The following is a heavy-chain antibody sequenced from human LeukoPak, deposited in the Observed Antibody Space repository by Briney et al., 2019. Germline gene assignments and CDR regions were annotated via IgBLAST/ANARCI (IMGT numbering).Heavy chain of an antibody. CDR2: ISYDGGNK. Sequence: PGGSLRLSCAASGFTFTTYGMHWVRQAPGKGLEWVAVISYDGGNKYYADSVKGRFTISRDKSKNTLYLQMNSLRAEDTAVYYCAKVQEFDYGDYGPFDYWGQGTLVTVSS. CDR3: AKVQEFDYGDYGPFDY. J-gene: IGHJ4*02. D-gene: IGHD4-17*01. CDR1: GFTFTTYG. V-gene: IGHV3-30*18.